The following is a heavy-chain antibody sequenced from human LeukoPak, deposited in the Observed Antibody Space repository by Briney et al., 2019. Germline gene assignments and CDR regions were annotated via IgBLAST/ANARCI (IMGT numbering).Heavy chain of an antibody. CDR1: GFTFTNHW. V-gene: IGHV3-74*01. CDR3: VAGATSFDP. D-gene: IGHD3-10*01. J-gene: IGHJ5*02. Sequence: GGSPRLSCAASGFTFTNHWMHWVRQAPGKGLVWVSRIRPDGRETNHADSVRGRFTISRDNAKNSLYLQMNSLRDGDTALYYCVAGATSFDPWGQGTLVTVSS. CDR2: IRPDGRET.